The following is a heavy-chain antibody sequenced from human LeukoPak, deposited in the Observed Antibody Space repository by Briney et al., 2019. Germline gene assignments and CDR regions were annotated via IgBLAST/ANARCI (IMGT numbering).Heavy chain of an antibody. J-gene: IGHJ4*02. CDR3: AKGGYDNNKYDY. D-gene: IGHD3-22*01. V-gene: IGHV3-23*01. CDR2: ISGSGIST. Sequence: TGGSLRLSCAASGFTFSSYLMGWVRQAPGKGLEWVSSISGSGISTYCADSVKGRFTISRDNSRDTLGLQMNSLRAEDTAVYYCAKGGYDNNKYDYWGQGILVTVSS. CDR1: GFTFSSYL.